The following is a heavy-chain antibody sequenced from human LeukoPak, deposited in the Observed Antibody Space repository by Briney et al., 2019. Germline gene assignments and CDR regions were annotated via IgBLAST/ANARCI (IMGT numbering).Heavy chain of an antibody. J-gene: IGHJ4*02. CDR1: GYTFTSYD. CDR2: MNPNSGNT. CDR3: ATITDRTVVDTAMVPPDC. Sequence: GASVKVSCKASGYTFTSYDINWVRQATGQGLEWMGWMNPNSGNTGYAQKFQGRVTMTRNTSISTAYMELSSLRSDDTAVYYCATITDRTVVDTAMVPPDCWGQGTLVTVSS. D-gene: IGHD5-18*01. V-gene: IGHV1-8*01.